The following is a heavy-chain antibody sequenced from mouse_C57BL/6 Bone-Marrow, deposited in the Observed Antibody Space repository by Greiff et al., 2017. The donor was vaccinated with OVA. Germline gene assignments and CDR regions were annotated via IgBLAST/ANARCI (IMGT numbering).Heavy chain of an antibody. CDR1: GYTFTSYD. CDR3: ARSRYYGSSYFDY. V-gene: IGHV1-85*01. CDR2: IYPRDGST. D-gene: IGHD1-1*01. Sequence: VQLQQSGPELVKPGASVKLSCKASGYTFTSYDINWVKQRPGQGLEWIGWIYPRDGSTKYNEKFKGKATFTVDTSSSTAYMELHSLTSEYSAVYFCARSRYYGSSYFDYWGQGTTLTVSS. J-gene: IGHJ2*01.